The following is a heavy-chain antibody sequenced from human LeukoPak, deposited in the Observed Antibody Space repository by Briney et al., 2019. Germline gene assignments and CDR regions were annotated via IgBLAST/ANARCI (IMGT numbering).Heavy chain of an antibody. CDR3: ARISSSGSDYYGMDV. V-gene: IGHV4-34*01. Sequence: SETLSLTCAVYGGSFSGYYWSWIRQPPGKGPEWIGEINHSGSTNYNPSLKSRVTISVDTSKNQFSLKLSSVTAADTAVYYCARISSSGSDYYGMDVWGQGTTVTVSS. D-gene: IGHD6-19*01. CDR1: GGSFSGYY. J-gene: IGHJ6*02. CDR2: INHSGST.